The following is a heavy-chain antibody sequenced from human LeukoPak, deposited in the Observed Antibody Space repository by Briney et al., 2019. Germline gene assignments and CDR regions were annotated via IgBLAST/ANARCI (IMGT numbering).Heavy chain of an antibody. Sequence: GGSLRLSCAASGFTFSSYSMNWVRQAPGKGLEWVSSISSSSSYIYYADSVKGRFTISRDNAKNSLYLQMNSLRAEDTAVYYCARITGYYYDSGGKGYWGQGTLVTVSS. D-gene: IGHD3-22*01. CDR3: ARITGYYYDSGGKGY. CDR2: ISSSSSYI. J-gene: IGHJ4*02. V-gene: IGHV3-21*01. CDR1: GFTFSSYS.